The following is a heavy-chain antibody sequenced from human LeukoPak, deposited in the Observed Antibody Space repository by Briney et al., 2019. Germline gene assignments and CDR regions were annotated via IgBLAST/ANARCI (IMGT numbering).Heavy chain of an antibody. CDR2: IYYSGST. V-gene: IGHV4-59*01. D-gene: IGHD3-22*01. CDR1: GGSISSYY. Sequence: SETLSLTCTVSGGSISSYYWSWIRQPPGKGLEWIGYIYYSGSTNYNPSLKGRVTISVDTSKNQFSLKLSSVTAADTAVYYCARNQGNRWLYFDYWGQGTLVTVSS. CDR3: ARNQGNRWLYFDY. J-gene: IGHJ4*02.